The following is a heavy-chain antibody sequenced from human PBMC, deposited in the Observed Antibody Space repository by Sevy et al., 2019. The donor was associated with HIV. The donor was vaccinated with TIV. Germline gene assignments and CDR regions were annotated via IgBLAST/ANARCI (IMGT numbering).Heavy chain of an antibody. CDR2: ISYDGSNK. V-gene: IGHV3-30-3*01. D-gene: IGHD3-3*01. CDR3: ARLFRWVYYYYGMDV. Sequence: GGSLRLSCAASGFTFSSYAMHWVRQAPGKGLEWVAVISYDGSNKYYADSVKGRFTISRDNSKNTLYLQMNSLRAEDTAVYYCARLFRWVYYYYGMDVWGQGTTVTVSS. J-gene: IGHJ6*02. CDR1: GFTFSSYA.